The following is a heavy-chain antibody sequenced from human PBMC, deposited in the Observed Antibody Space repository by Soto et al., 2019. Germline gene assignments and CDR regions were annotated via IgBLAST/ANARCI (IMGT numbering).Heavy chain of an antibody. D-gene: IGHD3-10*01. V-gene: IGHV1-2*04. J-gene: IGHJ5*02. CDR3: ARDWYYYGSGSHFDP. Sequence: ASVKVSCKAPGYTFTGYYMHWVRQAPGQGLEWMGWINPNSGGTNYAQKFQGWVTMTRDTSISTAYMELSRLRSDDTAVYYCARDWYYYGSGSHFDPWGQGTLVTVSS. CDR1: GYTFTGYY. CDR2: INPNSGGT.